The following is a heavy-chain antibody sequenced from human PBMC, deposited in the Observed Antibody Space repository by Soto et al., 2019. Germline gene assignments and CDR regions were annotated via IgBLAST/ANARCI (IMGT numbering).Heavy chain of an antibody. J-gene: IGHJ4*02. CDR3: ARELPGEESIDY. Sequence: SETLSLTCTVSGGSISSSSYYWGRIRQPPGKGLEWIGNIYYSGSTYYNPSLKSRVTISVDTSKNQFSLKLTSLTAADTAVYYCARELPGEESIDYWGQGTLVTVSS. CDR2: IYYSGST. CDR1: GGSISSSSYY. D-gene: IGHD2-21*01. V-gene: IGHV4-39*07.